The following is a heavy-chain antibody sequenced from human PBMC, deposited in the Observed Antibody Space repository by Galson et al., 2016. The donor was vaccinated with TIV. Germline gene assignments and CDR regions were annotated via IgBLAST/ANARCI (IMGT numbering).Heavy chain of an antibody. CDR1: GFTFSYYP. J-gene: IGHJ4*02. D-gene: IGHD1-1*01. CDR2: ISYDGSSK. Sequence: SLRLSCADPGFTFSYYPMHWVRQAPAKGLEWVAVISYDGSSKYYADSVKGRFTISRDNSKNTLYLQMNSLRAEDTAVYYCAKEVQRRLHYWGQGTLVTVSS. V-gene: IGHV3-30-3*01. CDR3: AKEVQRRLHY.